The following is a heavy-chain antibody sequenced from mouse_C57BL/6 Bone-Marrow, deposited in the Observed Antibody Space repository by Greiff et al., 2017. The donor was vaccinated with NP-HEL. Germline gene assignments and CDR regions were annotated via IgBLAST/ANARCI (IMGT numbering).Heavy chain of an antibody. CDR2: IDPDNGDT. CDR1: GFNFTDDY. D-gene: IGHD1-1*01. CDR3: TKIITTVPYAMDY. V-gene: IGHV14-4*01. Sequence: VQLQQSGAELVRPGASVKLSCTASGFNFTDDYMHWVKQRPEQGLEWIGLIDPDNGDTEYASKFQGKATITADTSSNTAYLQLSSLTSEDTAVYYCTKIITTVPYAMDYGGQGTTVTVSS. J-gene: IGHJ4*01.